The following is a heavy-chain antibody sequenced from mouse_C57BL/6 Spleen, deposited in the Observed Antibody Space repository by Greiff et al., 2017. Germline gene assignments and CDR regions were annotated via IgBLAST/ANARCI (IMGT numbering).Heavy chain of an antibody. D-gene: IGHD2-14*01. CDR1: GFTFSSYT. CDR3: ARGEYDDYYAMDY. Sequence: EVQGVESGGGLVKPGGSLKLSCAASGFTFSSYTMSWVRQTPEKRLEWVATIRGGGGNTYYPDSVKGRFTLSIDNEKNTLYLQISSLRAEDTAVYYCARGEYDDYYAMDYWGQGTSVTVSS. V-gene: IGHV5-9*04. CDR2: IRGGGGNT. J-gene: IGHJ4*01.